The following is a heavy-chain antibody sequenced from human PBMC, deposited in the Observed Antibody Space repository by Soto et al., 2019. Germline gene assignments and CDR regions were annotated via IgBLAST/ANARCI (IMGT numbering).Heavy chain of an antibody. V-gene: IGHV1-2*02. J-gene: IGHJ2*01. Sequence: QVQLVQSGAEVKKPGASVKVSCTTYGYTFSDYFLHWVRQAPGQGPEWMGFITPKRGGTEYAQKSQGRVTMTRDTSFSTVYMDLSGLTSDDTSIYYCARDSGIPGRYWYFGLWGRGTLVTVSS. CDR2: ITPKRGGT. D-gene: IGHD2-21*01. CDR3: ARDSGIPGRYWYFGL. CDR1: GYTFSDYF.